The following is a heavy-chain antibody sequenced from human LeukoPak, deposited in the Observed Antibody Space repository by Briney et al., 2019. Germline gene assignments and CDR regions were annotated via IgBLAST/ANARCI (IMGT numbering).Heavy chain of an antibody. CDR3: ARDRPALRSSGRRYFDY. V-gene: IGHV4-34*01. Sequence: SETRSLTCAVYGGSFSGYYWSWIRQPPGKGLEWIGEINHSGSTNYNPSLKSRVTISVDTSKNQFSLKLSSVTAAVTAVYYCARDRPALRSSGRRYFDYWGQGTLVTVSS. CDR2: INHSGST. J-gene: IGHJ4*02. CDR1: GGSFSGYY. D-gene: IGHD2-2*01.